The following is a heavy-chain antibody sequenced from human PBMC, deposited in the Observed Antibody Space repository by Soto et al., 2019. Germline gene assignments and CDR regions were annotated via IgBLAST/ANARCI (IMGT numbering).Heavy chain of an antibody. CDR3: ARGITIFGVVINIFNWFDP. Sequence: PSDPLSLTCTVSGCSISSSSYYWGWIRQPPGKGLEWIGSIYYSGSTYYNPSLKSRVTISVDTSKNQFSLKLSSVTAADTAVYYCARGITIFGVVINIFNWFDPWGQGTLVTVSS. J-gene: IGHJ5*02. CDR2: IYYSGST. D-gene: IGHD3-3*01. CDR1: GCSISSSSYY. V-gene: IGHV4-39*01.